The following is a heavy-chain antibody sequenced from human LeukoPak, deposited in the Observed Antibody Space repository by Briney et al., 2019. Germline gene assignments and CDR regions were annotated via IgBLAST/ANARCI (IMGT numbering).Heavy chain of an antibody. V-gene: IGHV3-7*01. Sequence: GGSLRLSCVASGFPFKGYWMTWVRQSPGKGLDWVANIKPDGSETNYLDSVKGRFTISRDNARDSLFLEMNNLRVDDSAVYYCARDGGELWPLDEWGQGILVTVSS. J-gene: IGHJ4*02. CDR2: IKPDGSET. D-gene: IGHD3-10*01. CDR1: GFPFKGYW. CDR3: ARDGGELWPLDE.